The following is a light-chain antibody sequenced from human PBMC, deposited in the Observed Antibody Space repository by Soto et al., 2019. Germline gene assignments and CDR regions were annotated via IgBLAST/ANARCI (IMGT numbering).Light chain of an antibody. V-gene: IGKV2-28*01. Sequence: DIVMPQSPLSLPVTPGDSASTSGRSSQSLGHGNGYTYLDWYVLKPGQSPQPXIYLVSKRDSGVHDRISGSGSATDCTLNISRVEVEDVGVYYCMQAVQNTRTFGQGTKVDIK. CDR1: QSLGHGNGYTY. CDR3: MQAVQNTRT. CDR2: LVS. J-gene: IGKJ1*01.